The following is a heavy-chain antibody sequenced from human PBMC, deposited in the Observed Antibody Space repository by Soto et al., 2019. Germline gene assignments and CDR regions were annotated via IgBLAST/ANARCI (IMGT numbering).Heavy chain of an antibody. J-gene: IGHJ4*02. CDR1: GFTFSNYA. V-gene: IGHV3-23*01. Sequence: EVQLLESGGGLVQPGGSLRLSCAASGFTFSNYAVTWVRQAPGKGLEWVSTISGSGGSTYYADSVKGRFTISRDNSKNALDLQMNRLSAEDTAVIYWVKAQGSNWYEINFWGQGTLFTVSS. CDR2: ISGSGGST. CDR3: VKAQGSNWYEINF. D-gene: IGHD6-13*01.